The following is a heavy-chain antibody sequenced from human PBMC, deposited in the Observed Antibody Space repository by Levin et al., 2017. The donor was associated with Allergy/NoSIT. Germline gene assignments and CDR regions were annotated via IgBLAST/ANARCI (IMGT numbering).Heavy chain of an antibody. CDR2: IIPIFGTA. J-gene: IGHJ5*02. V-gene: IGHV1-69*01. Sequence: KAGGSLRLSCKASGGTFSSYAISWVRQAPGQGLEWMGGIIPIFGTANYAQKFQGRVTITADESTSTAYMELSSLRSEDTAVYYCARVEMATIGGNWFDPWGQGTLVTVSS. CDR3: ARVEMATIGGNWFDP. CDR1: GGTFSSYA. D-gene: IGHD5-24*01.